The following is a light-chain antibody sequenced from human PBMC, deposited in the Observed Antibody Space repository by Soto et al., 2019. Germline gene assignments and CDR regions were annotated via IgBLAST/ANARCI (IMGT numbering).Light chain of an antibody. V-gene: IGKV3-11*01. CDR2: GAS. J-gene: IGKJ2*01. CDR3: QQRDNWPPYT. CDR1: QSVSSF. Sequence: EIVLTQSPATLSLSPGERATLSCRASQSVSSFLAWYQQKPGQAPRLLIYGASNRATGIPARFSGSGSGTDFTLTISSLEPEDFAVYYCQQRDNWPPYTFGQGTKLEIK.